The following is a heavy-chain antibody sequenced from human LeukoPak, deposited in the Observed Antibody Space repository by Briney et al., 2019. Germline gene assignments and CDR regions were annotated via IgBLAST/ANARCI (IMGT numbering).Heavy chain of an antibody. CDR2: IKQDGSEK. Sequence: PGGSLRLSCAAPGSTFSSYWMSWVRLAPGKGLEWVANIKQDGSEKYYVDSVKGRFTISRDNAKNSLYLQMNSLRAEDTAVYYCARGWQWLVPFDYWGQGTLVTVSS. J-gene: IGHJ4*02. D-gene: IGHD6-19*01. V-gene: IGHV3-7*01. CDR3: ARGWQWLVPFDY. CDR1: GSTFSSYW.